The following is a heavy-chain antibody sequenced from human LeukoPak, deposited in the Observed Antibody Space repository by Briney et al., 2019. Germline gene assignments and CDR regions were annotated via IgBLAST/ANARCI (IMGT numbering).Heavy chain of an antibody. D-gene: IGHD2-15*01. CDR3: AKTSGWQLLGSLRSSSDYYYGMDV. CDR1: GFTFSSYA. CDR2: ISGSGGST. J-gene: IGHJ6*02. V-gene: IGHV3-23*01. Sequence: PGASLRLSCAASGFTFSSYAMSWVRQAPGKGLEWVSAISGSGGSTYYADSVKGRFTISRDNSKNTLYLQMNSLRAQDTAVYYCAKTSGWQLLGSLRSSSDYYYGMDVWGQGTTVTVSS.